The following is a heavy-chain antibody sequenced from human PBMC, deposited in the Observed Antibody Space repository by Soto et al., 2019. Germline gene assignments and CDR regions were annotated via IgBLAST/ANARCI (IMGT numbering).Heavy chain of an antibody. CDR3: ARDRYGSGSYYNSYYYYGMDV. V-gene: IGHV4-61*01. CDR1: GGSVSGSSYH. Sequence: QVQLQESGPGLVKPSETLSLTCIVSGGSVSGSSYHWGWIRQPPGQRPEWIGYIYYSGSTYYNPYLKSRVTISVDTSKNQFSLKLSSVTAADTAVYYCARDRYGSGSYYNSYYYYGMDVWGQGTTVTVSS. J-gene: IGHJ6*02. CDR2: IYYSGST. D-gene: IGHD3-10*01.